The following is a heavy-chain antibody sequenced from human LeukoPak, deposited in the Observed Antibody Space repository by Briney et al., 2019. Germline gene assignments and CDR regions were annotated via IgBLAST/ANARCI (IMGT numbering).Heavy chain of an antibody. CDR2: INHSGST. CDR3: ARGGYSSSWYRSAEYFQH. V-gene: IGHV4-34*01. J-gene: IGHJ1*01. D-gene: IGHD6-13*01. CDR1: GGSFSGYY. Sequence: SETLSLTCAVYGGSFSGYYWSWIRQPPGKGLEWIGEINHSGSTNYNPSLKSRVTISVDTSKNQFSLKLSSVTAADTAVYCCARGGYSSSWYRSAEYFQHWGQGTLVTVSS.